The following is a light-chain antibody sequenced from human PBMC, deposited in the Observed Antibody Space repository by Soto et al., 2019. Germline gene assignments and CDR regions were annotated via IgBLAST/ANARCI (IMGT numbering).Light chain of an antibody. Sequence: DIQMTQSPSTLSASVGDRVTITCRASQSISSWLAWYQQKPGKAPKLLIYDASSLESGFPSRFSGSGSGTAFTLTISSLQPDDFATYYCQQYNSYSSTFGQGTKVEIK. J-gene: IGKJ1*01. V-gene: IGKV1-5*01. CDR1: QSISSW. CDR3: QQYNSYSST. CDR2: DAS.